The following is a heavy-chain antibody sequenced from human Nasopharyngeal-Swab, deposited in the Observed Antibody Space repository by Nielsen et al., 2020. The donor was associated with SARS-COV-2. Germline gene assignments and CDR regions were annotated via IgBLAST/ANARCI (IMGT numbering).Heavy chain of an antibody. CDR3: ARDFDKTGD. CDR1: GFTFSNHW. J-gene: IGHJ4*02. D-gene: IGHD7-27*01. CDR2: INSDGSRT. V-gene: IGHV3-74*01. Sequence: GESLKISCAVSGFTFSNHWIHWVRQAPGKGLVWVSRINSDGSRTGYADSAKGRFAISRDNAKNTVYLEMNSLRAEDTAVYYCARDFDKTGDWGQGTLVTVSS.